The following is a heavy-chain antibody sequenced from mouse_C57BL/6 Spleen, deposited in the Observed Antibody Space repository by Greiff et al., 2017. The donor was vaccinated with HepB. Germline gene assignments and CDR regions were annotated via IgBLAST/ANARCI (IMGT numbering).Heavy chain of an antibody. CDR3: TALGYYYGSSYAMDY. CDR2: IRLKSDNYAT. J-gene: IGHJ4*01. V-gene: IGHV6-3*01. CDR1: GFTFSNYW. Sequence: EVKLVESGGGLVQPGGSKKLSCVASGFTFSNYWMNWVRQSPEKGLEWVAQIRLKSDNYATHYAESVKGRFTISRDDSKSSVYLQMNNLRAEDTGIYYCTALGYYYGSSYAMDYWGQGTSVTVSS. D-gene: IGHD1-1*01.